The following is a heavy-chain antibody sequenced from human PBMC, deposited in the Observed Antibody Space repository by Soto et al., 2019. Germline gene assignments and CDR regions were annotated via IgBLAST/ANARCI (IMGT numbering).Heavy chain of an antibody. V-gene: IGHV1-3*01. CDR1: GYTFTSYA. D-gene: IGHD6-19*01. CDR3: TRNLYSSGWYNDH. CDR2: INAGNGDT. Sequence: GPSVKVSCKASGYTFTSYAIHWVRQAPGQRLEWMGWINAGNGDTKYSQKFQGRVTITRDTSANTAYMELSSLRSEDTAMYYCTRNLYSSGWYNDHWGQGTLVTVSS. J-gene: IGHJ4*02.